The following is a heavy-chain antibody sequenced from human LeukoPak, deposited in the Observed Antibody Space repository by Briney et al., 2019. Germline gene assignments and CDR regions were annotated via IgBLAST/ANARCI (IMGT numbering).Heavy chain of an antibody. CDR2: IYYSGST. V-gene: IGHV4-31*03. Sequence: SETLSLTCTVSGGSISSGGYYWSWIRQHPGKGLEWIGYIYYSGSTYYNPSPKNRVTISVDTSKNQFSLKLSSVTAADTAVYYCASGDSGSYSVDYWGQGTLVTVSS. CDR1: GGSISSGGYY. CDR3: ASGDSGSYSVDY. D-gene: IGHD1-26*01. J-gene: IGHJ4*02.